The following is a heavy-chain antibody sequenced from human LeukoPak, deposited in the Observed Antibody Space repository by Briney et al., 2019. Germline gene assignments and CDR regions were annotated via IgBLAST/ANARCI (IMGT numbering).Heavy chain of an antibody. CDR2: INPSGGST. CDR3: AREIQTLRFGEAPDPFDY. CDR1: GYTFTSYY. J-gene: IGHJ4*02. V-gene: IGHV1-46*01. D-gene: IGHD3-16*01. Sequence: ASVKVSCKASGYTFTSYYMHWVRQAPGQGLEWMGIINPSGGSTSYAQKFQGRVTMTRDMSTSTVYMELSSLRSEDTAVYYCAREIQTLRFGEAPDPFDYWGQGTLVTVSS.